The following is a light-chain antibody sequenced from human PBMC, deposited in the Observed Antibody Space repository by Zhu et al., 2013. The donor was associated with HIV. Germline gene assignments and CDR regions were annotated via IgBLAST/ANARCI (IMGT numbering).Light chain of an antibody. V-gene: IGLV2-23*02. J-gene: IGLJ1*01. CDR1: NSDVGGYNL. Sequence: QSALTQPASVSGSPGQSITISCTGTNSDVGGYNLVSWCQQHPGKAPRLIIYEVSKRPSGVSNRFSGSKSGNTASLTISGLQAEDEADYYCSSYASYAGISSSYVFGTGTKVTV. CDR3: SSYASYAGISSSYV. CDR2: EVS.